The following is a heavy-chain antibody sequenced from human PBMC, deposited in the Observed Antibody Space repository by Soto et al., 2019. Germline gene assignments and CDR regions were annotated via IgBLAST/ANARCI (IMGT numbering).Heavy chain of an antibody. CDR2: ISWDGGST. Sequence: GGSLRLSCAASGFTFDDYTMHWVRQAPGKGLEWVSLISWDGGSTYYADSVKGRFTISRDNSKNSLYLQMNSLRTEDTALYYCTRAGGYDFYLDYWGQGTLVTVSS. D-gene: IGHD5-12*01. CDR3: TRAGGYDFYLDY. CDR1: GFTFDDYT. J-gene: IGHJ4*02. V-gene: IGHV3-43*01.